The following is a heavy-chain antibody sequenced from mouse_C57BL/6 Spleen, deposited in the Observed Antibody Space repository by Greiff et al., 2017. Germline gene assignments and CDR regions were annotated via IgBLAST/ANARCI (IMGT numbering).Heavy chain of an antibody. CDR2: IYPGGGYT. V-gene: IGHV1-63*01. D-gene: IGHD3-2*02. CDR3: ARRGQLRYPPYFDY. J-gene: IGHJ2*01. CDR1: GYTFTNYW. Sequence: QVQLQQSGAELVRPGTSVKMSCKASGYTFTNYWIGWAKQRPGHGLEWIGDIYPGGGYTNYNEKFKGKATLTADKSSSTAYMQCSSLTSEDSAIYYCARRGQLRYPPYFDYWGQGTTLTVSS.